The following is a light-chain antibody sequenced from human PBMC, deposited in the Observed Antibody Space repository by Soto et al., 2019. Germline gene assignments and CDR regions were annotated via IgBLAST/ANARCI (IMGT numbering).Light chain of an antibody. J-gene: IGKJ2*01. V-gene: IGKV3-20*01. CDR3: QQYGRT. Sequence: DIVLTQSPGTLSLSPGERATLSCRASQSVNSNYLAWYQQKPGQAPRLLIFGASTRATGISDRFRGSGSGTDFTLTMNRLEPEDFAVYYCQQYGRTFGQGTKLEIK. CDR1: QSVNSNY. CDR2: GAS.